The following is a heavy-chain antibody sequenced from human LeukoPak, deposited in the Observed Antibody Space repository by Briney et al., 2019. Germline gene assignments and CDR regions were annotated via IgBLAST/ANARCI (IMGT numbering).Heavy chain of an antibody. J-gene: IGHJ4*02. CDR1: GGTFSSYA. V-gene: IGHV1-69*04. D-gene: IGHD2-15*01. CDR2: IIPILGIA. CDR3: AREVVAATPYYFDY. Sequence: ASVTVSCKASGGTFSSYAISWVRQAPGQGLEWMGRIIPILGIANYAQKFQGRVTITADKSTSTAYMELSSLRSEDTAVYYCAREVVAATPYYFDYWGQGTLVTVSS.